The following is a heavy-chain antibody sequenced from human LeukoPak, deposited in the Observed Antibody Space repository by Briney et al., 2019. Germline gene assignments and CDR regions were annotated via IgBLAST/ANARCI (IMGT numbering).Heavy chain of an antibody. V-gene: IGHV3-74*01. CDR3: ARDDSSGCLDY. J-gene: IGHJ4*02. CDR1: GFTFSSYS. Sequence: GGSLRLSCAASGFTFSSYSMNWVRQAPGKWLVWVSRTNSDGSSTSYADSVKGRFTISRDNAKNTLYLQMNSLRAEDTAVYYCARDDSSGCLDYWGQGTLVTVSS. CDR2: TNSDGSST. D-gene: IGHD3-22*01.